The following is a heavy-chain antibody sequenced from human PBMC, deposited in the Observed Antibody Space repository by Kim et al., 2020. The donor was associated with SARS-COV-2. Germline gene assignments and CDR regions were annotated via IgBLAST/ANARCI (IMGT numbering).Heavy chain of an antibody. CDR1: GGSFGSYH. D-gene: IGHD6-19*01. CDR3: ARQVAGTDRRFDY. Sequence: SETLSLICTVSGGSFGSYHWSWIRQSAGRGLEWIGRIHASGSTNYNPSLKSRLTMSVDTSKHQMSLKLSSVTAADTAMYYCARQVAGTDRRFDYWGQGILVTVSS. V-gene: IGHV4-4*07. CDR2: IHASGST. J-gene: IGHJ4*02.